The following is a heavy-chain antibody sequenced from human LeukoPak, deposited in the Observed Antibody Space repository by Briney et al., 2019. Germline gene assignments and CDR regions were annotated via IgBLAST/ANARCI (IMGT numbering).Heavy chain of an antibody. CDR2: ISYDVSNN. Sequence: GGSLRLSCAASGFTFSSYAMHWVRQAPGKGLEWVAVISYDVSNNYYADSVKGRFTISRDNSKNTLYLQMNSLRAEDTAVYYCAKTHSSSWFLFDYWGQGTLVTVSS. CDR1: GFTFSSYA. V-gene: IGHV3-30-3*02. J-gene: IGHJ4*02. CDR3: AKTHSSSWFLFDY. D-gene: IGHD6-13*01.